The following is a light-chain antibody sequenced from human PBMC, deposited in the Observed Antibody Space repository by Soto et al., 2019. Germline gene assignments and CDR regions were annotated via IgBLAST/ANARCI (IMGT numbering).Light chain of an antibody. CDR3: LLTYNGPYV. Sequence: QAVVTQEPSLTVSPGGTVTLTCGSRTGAVTSGHYPYWFQQKPGQAPRTLIYDTSNKHSWTPARFSGSLLGDKAALTLSGSQPEDEAEYYCLLTYNGPYVFGTGTKVTVL. J-gene: IGLJ1*01. V-gene: IGLV7-46*01. CDR2: DTS. CDR1: TGAVTSGHY.